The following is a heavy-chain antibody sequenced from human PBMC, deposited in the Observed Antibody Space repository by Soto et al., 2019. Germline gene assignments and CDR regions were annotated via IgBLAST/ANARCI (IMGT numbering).Heavy chain of an antibody. CDR1: GYTFTSYG. CDR3: ARAMPTAGYIYSDQ. D-gene: IGHD3-9*01. Sequence: QVDLVQSGAEVKEPGASVRISCEASGYTFTSYGIHWVRQAPGQRLEWMGWINTGSSNTRYSPEFQARVTITRYTSASTAYMVLNSLRSEDTAVYYGARAMPTAGYIYSDQLGHGALVTVTS. CDR2: INTGSSNT. V-gene: IGHV1-3*04. J-gene: IGHJ4*01.